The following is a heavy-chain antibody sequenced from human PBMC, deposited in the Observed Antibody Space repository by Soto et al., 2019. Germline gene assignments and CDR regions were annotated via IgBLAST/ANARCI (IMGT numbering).Heavy chain of an antibody. CDR3: ARDQSDSYYYYGMDV. CDR2: IWYDGSNK. V-gene: IGHV3-33*01. J-gene: IGHJ6*02. CDR1: GFTFSSYG. Sequence: QVQLVESGGGVVQPGRSLRLSCAASGFTFSSYGMHWVRQAPGKGLEWVAVIWYDGSNKYYADSVKGRFTISRDKSKNTLYLQMNSLRAEDTAVYYCARDQSDSYYYYGMDVWGHGTTVTVSS.